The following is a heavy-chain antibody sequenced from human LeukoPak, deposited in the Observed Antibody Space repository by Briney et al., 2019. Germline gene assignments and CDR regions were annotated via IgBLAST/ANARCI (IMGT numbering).Heavy chain of an antibody. D-gene: IGHD2-2*01. J-gene: IGHJ3*02. Sequence: ASVKVSCKASGYTFTSYDINWVRQAPGQGLEWMGWINPNSGGTNYAQKFQGRVTMTRDTSISTAYMELSRLRSDDTAVYYCATRPSIKVPAGAFDIWGQGTMVTVSS. V-gene: IGHV1-2*02. CDR1: GYTFTSYD. CDR3: ATRPSIKVPAGAFDI. CDR2: INPNSGGT.